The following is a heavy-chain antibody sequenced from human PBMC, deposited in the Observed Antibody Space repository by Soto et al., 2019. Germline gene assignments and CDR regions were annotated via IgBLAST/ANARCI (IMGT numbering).Heavy chain of an antibody. D-gene: IGHD6-19*01. CDR3: AGGYSSGWYSNYYYYYGMDV. Sequence: SATLSITCTVSGGSISSYYWSWIRQPPGKGLEWIGYIYYSGSTNYNPPLKSRVTISVDTSKNQFSLKLSSVTAADTAVYYCAGGYSSGWYSNYYYYYGMDVWGQGTTVTVSS. J-gene: IGHJ6*02. V-gene: IGHV4-59*01. CDR1: GGSISSYY. CDR2: IYYSGST.